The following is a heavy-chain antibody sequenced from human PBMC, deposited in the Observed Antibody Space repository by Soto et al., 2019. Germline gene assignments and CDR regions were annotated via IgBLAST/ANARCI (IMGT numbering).Heavy chain of an antibody. V-gene: IGHV3-33*01. CDR3: ARDLAIPYYYDSSGSLSGMDV. J-gene: IGHJ6*04. Sequence: GGSLRLSCAASGFTFSSYGMHWVRQAPGKGLEWVAVIWYDGSNKYYADSVKGRFTISRDNSKNTLYLQMNSLRAEDTAVYYCARDLAIPYYYDSSGSLSGMDVWGRGTTVTVSS. D-gene: IGHD3-22*01. CDR2: IWYDGSNK. CDR1: GFTFSSYG.